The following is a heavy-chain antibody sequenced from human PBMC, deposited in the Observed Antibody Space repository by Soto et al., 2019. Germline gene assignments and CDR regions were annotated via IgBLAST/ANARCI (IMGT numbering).Heavy chain of an antibody. V-gene: IGHV1-69*02. J-gene: IGHJ4*02. D-gene: IGHD2-2*01. CDR1: GGTFSSYT. Sequence: QVQLVQSGAEVKKPGSSVKVSCKASGGTFSSYTISWVRQAPGQGLEWMGRIIPSLGIANYAQKVQVSVTITAEKSTSTAYMELSSLRSEDTAVYYCARGTEGIVVVTAAMDYWGQGTLVTVSS. CDR2: IIPSLGIA. CDR3: ARGTEGIVVVTAAMDY.